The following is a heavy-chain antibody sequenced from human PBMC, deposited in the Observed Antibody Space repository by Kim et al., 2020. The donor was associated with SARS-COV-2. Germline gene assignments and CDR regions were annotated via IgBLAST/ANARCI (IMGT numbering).Heavy chain of an antibody. Sequence: GGSLRLSCTDSGFSFSGSAVHWVRQASGKGLEWVGLIRTKPNNYATAYAASVKGRFTISRDDSEMTAFLQMNSLKSEDTAVYFCTREPLDNWGPGTLVTVSS. CDR3: TREPLDN. CDR1: GFSFSGSA. J-gene: IGHJ4*02. V-gene: IGHV3-73*01. CDR2: IRTKPNNYAT.